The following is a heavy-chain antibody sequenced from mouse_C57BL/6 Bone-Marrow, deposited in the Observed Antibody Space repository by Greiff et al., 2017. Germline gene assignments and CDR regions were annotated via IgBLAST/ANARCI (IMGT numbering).Heavy chain of an antibody. J-gene: IGHJ4*01. Sequence: QVQLQQSGAELAKPGASVKLSCKASGYTFTSYWLHWVQPRPGQGLEWIGYITPSSGYTKYNQKFKDKATLTADKSSSTAYMQLSSLTYEDAAVDYCARERISTTVVATRYAMDYWGQGTSVTVSS. CDR3: ARERISTTVVATRYAMDY. D-gene: IGHD1-1*01. CDR2: ITPSSGYT. CDR1: GYTFTSYW. V-gene: IGHV1-7*01.